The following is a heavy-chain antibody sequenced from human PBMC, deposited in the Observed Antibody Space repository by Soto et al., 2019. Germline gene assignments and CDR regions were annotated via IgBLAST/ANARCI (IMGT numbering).Heavy chain of an antibody. CDR2: IRSKANSYAT. CDR1: GFTFSGSA. Sequence: GSLRLSCAASGFTFSGSAMHWVRQASGKGLEWVGRIRSKANSYATAYAASVKGRFTISRDDSKNTAYLQMNSLKTEDTAVYYCTPILGDPGDFDYWGQGTLVTVSS. V-gene: IGHV3-73*01. CDR3: TPILGDPGDFDY. J-gene: IGHJ4*02. D-gene: IGHD3-16*01.